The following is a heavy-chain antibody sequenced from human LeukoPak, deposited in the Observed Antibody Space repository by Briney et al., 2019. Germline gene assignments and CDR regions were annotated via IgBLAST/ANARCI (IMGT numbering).Heavy chain of an antibody. V-gene: IGHV3-23*01. J-gene: IGHJ6*02. CDR1: GFTFTNYA. CDR2: ISGSSDIT. D-gene: IGHD3-16*01. CDR3: ARDGVMIPQRMDV. Sequence: PGGSLRLSCVASGFTFTNYAMSWARQAPGKGLEWVSVISGSSDITYYADSVKGRFTISRDNSKNTLLLQMNSLRAEDTAVYYCARDGVMIPQRMDVWGQGTTVTVSS.